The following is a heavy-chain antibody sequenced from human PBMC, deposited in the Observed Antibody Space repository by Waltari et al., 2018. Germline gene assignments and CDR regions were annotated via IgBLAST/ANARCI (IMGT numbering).Heavy chain of an antibody. V-gene: IGHV3-21*01. CDR1: GCTFISYS. Sequence: EMQLVESGGGLVKPGGSLRLSCAASGCTFISYSMHWVRQAPGKGLEWVSYISSSSTYIYYANSVKGRFTISRDNAKNSVYLQMNSLRAEDTALYYCARDLTLKYYDSSGRGLRDYWGQGTLVTVSS. D-gene: IGHD3-22*01. CDR2: ISSSSTYI. CDR3: ARDLTLKYYDSSGRGLRDY. J-gene: IGHJ4*02.